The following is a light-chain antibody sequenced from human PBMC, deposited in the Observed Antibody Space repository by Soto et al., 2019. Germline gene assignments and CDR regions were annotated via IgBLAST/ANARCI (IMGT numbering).Light chain of an antibody. CDR3: QQRSNWPPT. J-gene: IGKJ5*01. Sequence: EIVMTQSPATLSVSPGERATLFCRASQSVSSTLAWYQQKPGQAPRLLIYGASSRATGIPDRFSGSGSGTDFTLTISSLEPEDFAVYYCQQRSNWPPTFGQGTRLEIK. CDR1: QSVSST. CDR2: GAS. V-gene: IGKV3-11*01.